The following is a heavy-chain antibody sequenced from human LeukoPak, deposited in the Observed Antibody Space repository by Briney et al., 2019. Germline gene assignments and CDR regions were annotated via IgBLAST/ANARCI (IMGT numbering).Heavy chain of an antibody. CDR3: ARRAPRGAGDAFDI. D-gene: IGHD1-26*01. CDR2: IYYSGST. Sequence: SETLSLTCTVSGGSISSYYWSWIRQPPGKGLEWIGYIYYSGSTNYNPSLKSRVTISVDTSKNQFSLKLSSVTAADTAVYYCARRAPRGAGDAFDIWGQGTMVTVSS. J-gene: IGHJ3*02. CDR1: GGSISSYY. V-gene: IGHV4-59*01.